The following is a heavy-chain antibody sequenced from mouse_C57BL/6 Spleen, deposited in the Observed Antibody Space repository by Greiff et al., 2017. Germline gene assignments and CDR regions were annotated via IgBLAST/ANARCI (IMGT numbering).Heavy chain of an antibody. V-gene: IGHV5-9-1*02. J-gene: IGHJ4*01. CDR1: GFTFSSYA. Sequence: DVKLVESGEGLVKPGGSLKLSCAASGFTFSSYAMSWVRQTPEKRLEWVAYISSGGDYIYYADTVKGRFTISRANARNTLYLQMSSLKSEDTAMYYCTRDREIYYYGSSYEAMDYWGQGTSVTVSS. CDR2: ISSGGDYI. CDR3: TRDREIYYYGSSYEAMDY. D-gene: IGHD1-1*01.